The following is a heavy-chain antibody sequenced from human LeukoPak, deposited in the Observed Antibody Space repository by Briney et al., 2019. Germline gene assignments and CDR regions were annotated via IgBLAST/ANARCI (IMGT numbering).Heavy chain of an antibody. CDR1: GFTFSDYC. D-gene: IGHD3-3*01. Sequence: GGSLRLSCAASGFTFSDYCMSWIRQAPGKGLEWVSYISSSGSTIYYADSVKGRFTISRDNAKNSLYLQMNSLRAEDTAVYYCARDNYYDFWSGYNPYYYYGMDVWGQGTTVTVSS. J-gene: IGHJ6*02. CDR2: ISSSGSTI. V-gene: IGHV3-11*01. CDR3: ARDNYYDFWSGYNPYYYYGMDV.